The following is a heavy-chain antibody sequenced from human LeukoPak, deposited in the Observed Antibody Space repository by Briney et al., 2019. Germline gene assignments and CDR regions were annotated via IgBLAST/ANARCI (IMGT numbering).Heavy chain of an antibody. V-gene: IGHV3-30*02. J-gene: IGHJ4*02. Sequence: PGGSLRLSCAASGFTFSSYGMHWVRQAPGKGLEWVAFIRYDGSNKYYADSVKGRFTISRDNSKNTLYLQMNSLRAEDTAVYYCAKDRHLYSSGFDYWGQGTLVTVSS. CDR3: AKDRHLYSSGFDY. CDR2: IRYDGSNK. D-gene: IGHD6-19*01. CDR1: GFTFSSYG.